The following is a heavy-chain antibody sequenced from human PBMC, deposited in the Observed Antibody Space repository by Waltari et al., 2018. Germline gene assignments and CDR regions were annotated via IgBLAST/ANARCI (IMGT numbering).Heavy chain of an antibody. CDR3: ARLEGYCSSTSCYNWFDP. Sequence: QVQLQESGPGLVKPSETLSLTCTVSGGSISSYYWSWIRQPPGKGLEWIGYIYYSGSTNYNPSLKSRVTISVDTSKNQFSLKLSSVTAADTAVYYCARLEGYCSSTSCYNWFDPWGQGTLVTVSS. CDR1: GGSISSYY. D-gene: IGHD2-2*01. J-gene: IGHJ5*02. CDR2: IYYSGST. V-gene: IGHV4-59*08.